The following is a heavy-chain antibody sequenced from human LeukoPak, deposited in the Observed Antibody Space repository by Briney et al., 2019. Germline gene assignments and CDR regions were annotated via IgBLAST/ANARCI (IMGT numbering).Heavy chain of an antibody. CDR2: TNHSGST. CDR1: GGSFSGYY. J-gene: IGHJ6*02. Sequence: SETLSLTCAVYGGSFSGYYWSWIRQPPGKGLEWIGETNHSGSTNYNPSLKSRVTISVDTSKNQFSLKLSSVTAADTAVYYCARTAYCSSTSCYSYPRYYYCGMDVWGQGTTVTVSS. CDR3: ARTAYCSSTSCYSYPRYYYCGMDV. D-gene: IGHD2-2*01. V-gene: IGHV4-34*01.